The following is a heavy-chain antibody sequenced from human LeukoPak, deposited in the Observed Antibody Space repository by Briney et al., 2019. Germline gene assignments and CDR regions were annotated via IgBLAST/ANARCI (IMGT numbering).Heavy chain of an antibody. CDR3: ARRPETYYYDSSGSSFDY. Sequence: SETLSLTCAVSGGSISSSNWWGWVRPPPGKGLEWIGEIYHSGSTNYNPSLKSRVTISVDKSKNQFSLKLSSVTAADTAVYYCARRPETYYYDSSGSSFDYWGQGTLVTVSS. CDR2: IYHSGST. V-gene: IGHV4-4*02. CDR1: GGSISSSNW. D-gene: IGHD3-22*01. J-gene: IGHJ4*02.